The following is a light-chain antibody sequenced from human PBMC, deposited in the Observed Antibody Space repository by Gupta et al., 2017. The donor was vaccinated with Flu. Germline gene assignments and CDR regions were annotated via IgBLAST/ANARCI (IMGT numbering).Light chain of an antibody. CDR2: GAS. V-gene: IGKV3-20*01. J-gene: IGKJ2*01. Sequence: IVFTHSPGTLPLSPGERATLSCRASQSVSSSYLAWYQQKPGQAPRLLIYGASSRATGIPDRFSGSGSGTDFTLTISRLEPEDFAVYYCQQYGSSPYTFGQGTKVEIK. CDR1: QSVSSSY. CDR3: QQYGSSPYT.